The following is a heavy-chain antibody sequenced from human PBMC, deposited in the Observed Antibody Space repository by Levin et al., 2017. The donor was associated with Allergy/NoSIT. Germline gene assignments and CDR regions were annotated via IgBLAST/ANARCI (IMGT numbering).Heavy chain of an antibody. Sequence: GESLKISCKASGYTFTGYYMHWVRQAPGQGLEWMGRINPNSGGTNYAQKFQGRVTMTRDTSISTAYMELSRLRSDDTAVYYCASVPPRFSLQPRWGQGTLVTVSS. V-gene: IGHV1-2*06. D-gene: IGHD3-3*01. CDR3: ASVPPRFSLQPR. CDR2: INPNSGGT. CDR1: GYTFTGYY. J-gene: IGHJ4*02.